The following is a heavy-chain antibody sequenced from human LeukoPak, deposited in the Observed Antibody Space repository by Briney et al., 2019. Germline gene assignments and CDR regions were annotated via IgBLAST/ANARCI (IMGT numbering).Heavy chain of an antibody. Sequence: SETLSLTGTVSGGSISSSIYYWGWSRQPPGKGLEWIVTIYDSGSTYYNASLKSRVTISVDTSKNQFSLKLSSVSAADTAVYYCARLPAALNWFDPWGQGTLVTVSS. J-gene: IGHJ5*02. D-gene: IGHD2-2*01. CDR3: ARLPAALNWFDP. CDR2: IYDSGST. V-gene: IGHV4-39*01. CDR1: GGSISSSIYY.